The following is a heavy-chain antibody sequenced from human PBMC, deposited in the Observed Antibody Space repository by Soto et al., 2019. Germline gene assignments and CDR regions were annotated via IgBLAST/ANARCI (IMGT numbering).Heavy chain of an antibody. CDR2: IYYSGST. J-gene: IGHJ5*02. CDR3: ARHPSDFWFDP. CDR1: GGSISSSSYF. Sequence: QLQLQESGPGLVKPSETLSLTCSVSGGSISSSSYFWGWIRQPPGKGLEWIGSIYYSGSTYYNPSLKSLVSVSVDTSKNQFSRKLSSVTAADTAVYYCARHPSDFWFDPWGQGTLVTVSS. D-gene: IGHD2-21*02. V-gene: IGHV4-39*01.